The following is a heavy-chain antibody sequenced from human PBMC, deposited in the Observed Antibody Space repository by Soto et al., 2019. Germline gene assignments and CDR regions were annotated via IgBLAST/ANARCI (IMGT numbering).Heavy chain of an antibody. J-gene: IGHJ6*02. CDR3: ARGVGFGYYYYHMDL. CDR1: GEYISSGYH. Sequence: PSETLSLTCTVSGEYISSGYHWAWIRQPPGKGLEWIGYIYYSGSADYNPSLGSRVTISIDTSKNQFSLKLTSVTAADTAVYYCARGVGFGYYYYHMDLWGQGTTVTVSS. CDR2: IYYSGSA. V-gene: IGHV4-61*01. D-gene: IGHD3-10*01.